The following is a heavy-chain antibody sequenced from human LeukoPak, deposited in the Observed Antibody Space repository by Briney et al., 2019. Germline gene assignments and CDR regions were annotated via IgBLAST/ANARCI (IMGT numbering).Heavy chain of an antibody. D-gene: IGHD6-19*01. CDR2: INAGNGNT. Sequence: ASVKVSCKASGYTFTNYAMHWVRQAPGQRLEWMGWINAGNGNTKYSQEFQGRVTITRDTSASTAYMELSNLRSEDMAVYYCARVVKYSSGPLTDLLPYYFDYWGQGTLVTVSS. CDR3: ARVVKYSSGPLTDLLPYYFDY. CDR1: GYTFTNYA. V-gene: IGHV1-3*03. J-gene: IGHJ4*02.